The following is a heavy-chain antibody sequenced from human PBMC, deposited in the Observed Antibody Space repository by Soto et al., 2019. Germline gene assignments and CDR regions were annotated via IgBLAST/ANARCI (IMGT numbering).Heavy chain of an antibody. D-gene: IGHD2-2*01. CDR3: ARGPVGYQLLLPNYYYCGMDV. J-gene: IGHJ6*02. Sequence: SETLSLTCTVSGGSISSYYWSWIRQPAGKGLEWIGRIYTSGSTNYNPSLKSRVTMSVDTSKNQFSLKLSSVTAADTAVYYCARGPVGYQLLLPNYYYCGMDVWGRGTTVTVSS. CDR1: GGSISSYY. V-gene: IGHV4-4*07. CDR2: IYTSGST.